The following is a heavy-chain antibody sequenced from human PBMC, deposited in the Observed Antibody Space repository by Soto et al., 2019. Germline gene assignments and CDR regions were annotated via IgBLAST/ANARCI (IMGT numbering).Heavy chain of an antibody. Sequence: SETLSLTCTVSGGSISSGGYYWSWIRQHPGKGLEWIGYIYYSGSAYYNPSLKSRVTISVDTSKNQFSLKLSSVTAADTAVYYCAGYTTDIVVVPAAMRYYYYYGMDVWGQGTTVTVSS. V-gene: IGHV4-31*03. J-gene: IGHJ6*02. CDR2: IYYSGSA. D-gene: IGHD2-2*01. CDR1: GGSISSGGYY. CDR3: AGYTTDIVVVPAAMRYYYYYGMDV.